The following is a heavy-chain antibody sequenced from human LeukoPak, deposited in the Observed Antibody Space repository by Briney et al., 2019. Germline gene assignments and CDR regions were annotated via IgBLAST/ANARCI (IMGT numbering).Heavy chain of an antibody. CDR1: GFTFSDYY. CDR2: ISSSGSTI. J-gene: IGHJ4*02. V-gene: IGHV3-11*01. Sequence: PGGSLRLSCAASGFTFSDYYMSWIRQAPGKGLEWVSYISSSGSTIYYADSVKGRFTISRDNSKNTLYLQMNSLRAEDTAVYYCARDIGPGYSSGFNWGQGTLVTVSS. CDR3: ARDIGPGYSSGFN. D-gene: IGHD2-8*02.